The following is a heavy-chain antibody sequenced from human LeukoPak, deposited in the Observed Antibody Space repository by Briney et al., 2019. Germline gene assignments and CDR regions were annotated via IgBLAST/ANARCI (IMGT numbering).Heavy chain of an antibody. V-gene: IGHV3-30*02. Sequence: GGSLRLSCAASGFTFSSYDMHWVRQAPGKGLEWVAFIRYDGSNKYYADSVKGRFTISRDNSKNTLYLQMNSLRAEDTAVYYCAKWYYDSSGLILEGEDVDYWGQGTLVTVSS. CDR1: GFTFSSYD. D-gene: IGHD3-22*01. J-gene: IGHJ4*02. CDR3: AKWYYDSSGLILEGEDVDY. CDR2: IRYDGSNK.